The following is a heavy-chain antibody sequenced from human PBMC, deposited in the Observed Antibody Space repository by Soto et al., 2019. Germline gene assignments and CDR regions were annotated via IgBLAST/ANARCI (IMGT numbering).Heavy chain of an antibody. J-gene: IGHJ1*01. CDR2: ISGSGGST. V-gene: IGHV3-23*01. CDR3: AKDLLSGSYFVEYFQH. CDR1: GFTFSSYA. D-gene: IGHD1-26*01. Sequence: EVQLLESGGGLVQPGGSLRLSCAASGFTFSSYAMSWVRQAPGKGLEWVSAISGSGGSTYYADSVKGRFTISRDNSKNTLYLQMNSLRAEDTAVYYCAKDLLSGSYFVEYFQHWGQGTLVTVSS.